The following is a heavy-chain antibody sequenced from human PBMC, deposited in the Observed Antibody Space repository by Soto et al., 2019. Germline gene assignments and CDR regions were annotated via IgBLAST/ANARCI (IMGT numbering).Heavy chain of an antibody. CDR3: ARVPFTVDTAILTWFDP. CDR1: GGSFSGYY. CDR2: INHSGST. V-gene: IGHV4-34*01. J-gene: IGHJ5*02. Sequence: SETLSLTCAVYGGSFSGYYWSWIRQPPGKGLEWIGEINHSGSTNYNPSLKSRVTISVDTSKNQFSLKLSSVTAADTAVYYCARVPFTVDTAILTWFDPWGQGTLVTVS. D-gene: IGHD5-18*01.